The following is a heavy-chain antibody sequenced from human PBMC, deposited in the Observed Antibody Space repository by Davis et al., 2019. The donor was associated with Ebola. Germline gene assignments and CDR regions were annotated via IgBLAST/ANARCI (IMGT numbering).Heavy chain of an antibody. J-gene: IGHJ6*02. V-gene: IGHV4-30-4*01. CDR3: ARGRVDFLYNGMDV. CDR1: GGSNSSGDYY. CDR2: IYYSGST. Sequence: SETLSLTCTVSGGSNSSGDYYWSWIRQPPGKGLEWIGYIYYSGSTYYNPSLKSRVTISVDTSKNQFSLKLSSVTAADTAVYYCARGRVDFLYNGMDVWGQGTTVTVSS.